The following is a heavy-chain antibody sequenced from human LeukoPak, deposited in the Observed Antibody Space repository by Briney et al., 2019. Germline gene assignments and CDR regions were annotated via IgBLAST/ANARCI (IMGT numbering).Heavy chain of an antibody. CDR2: IWYDGSNK. Sequence: PGGSLRLSCAASGFTFSSYGMHWVRQAPGKGLEGVAVIWYDGSNKYYADSVKGRFTISRDNSKNTQYLQMNSLRAEDTAVYYCAKDQGDGYNYLFDYWGQGTLVTVSS. CDR1: GFTFSSYG. V-gene: IGHV3-33*06. D-gene: IGHD5-24*01. J-gene: IGHJ4*02. CDR3: AKDQGDGYNYLFDY.